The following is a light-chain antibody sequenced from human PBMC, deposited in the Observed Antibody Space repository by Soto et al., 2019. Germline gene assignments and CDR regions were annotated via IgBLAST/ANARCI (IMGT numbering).Light chain of an antibody. Sequence: MSHSPSTLSVSPSQRVTLSVNARQNIHNHMSWFQQKPGQTPRLLIYGATIRAPDVPTRFSGSWSGTEFTLTISSLQSEDFAVYYCQQINTFPVTFGGGTKVDIK. V-gene: IGKV3D-15*01. CDR2: GAT. J-gene: IGKJ4*01. CDR3: QQINTFPVT. CDR1: QNIHNH.